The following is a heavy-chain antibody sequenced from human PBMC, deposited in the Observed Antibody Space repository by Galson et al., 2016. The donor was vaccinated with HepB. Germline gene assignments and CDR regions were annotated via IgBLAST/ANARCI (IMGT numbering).Heavy chain of an antibody. J-gene: IGHJ4*02. V-gene: IGHV4-31*03. Sequence: TLSLTCTVSGDSISNGGYYWSWIRQHPGKGLEWIGYIFYSGGTYFNPSLESRVTMSVDTSKNQFSLKLTSVTAADTAVYYCARAGTLTTYWFYFDFWGQGNLVTVSS. CDR1: GDSISNGGYY. CDR3: ARAGTLTTYWFYFDF. CDR2: IFYSGGT. D-gene: IGHD2/OR15-2a*01.